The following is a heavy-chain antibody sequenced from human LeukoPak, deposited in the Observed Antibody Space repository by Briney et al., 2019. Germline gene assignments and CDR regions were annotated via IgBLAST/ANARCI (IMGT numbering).Heavy chain of an antibody. Sequence: PSETLSLTCTVSGGSISSYYWSWIRQPPGKGLEWIGYIYYSGSTNYNPSLKSRVTISVDTSKNQFSLKLSSVTAADTAVYYCATVRYCSSTSCYAGAFDIWGQGTMVTVSS. J-gene: IGHJ3*02. D-gene: IGHD2-2*01. CDR2: IYYSGST. CDR1: GGSISSYY. V-gene: IGHV4-59*01. CDR3: ATVRYCSSTSCYAGAFDI.